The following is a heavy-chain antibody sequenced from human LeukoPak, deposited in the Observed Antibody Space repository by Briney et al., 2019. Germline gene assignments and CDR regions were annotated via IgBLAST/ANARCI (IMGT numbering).Heavy chain of an antibody. J-gene: IGHJ4*02. Sequence: SETLSLTCAVYGGSFSGYYWSWIRQPPGEGLEWIGEINHSGSTNYNPSLKSRVTISVDTSKNQFSLKLSSVTAADTAVYYCASDQMVRGVNWGQGTLVTVSS. CDR2: INHSGST. D-gene: IGHD3-10*01. CDR1: GGSFSGYY. CDR3: ASDQMVRGVN. V-gene: IGHV4-34*01.